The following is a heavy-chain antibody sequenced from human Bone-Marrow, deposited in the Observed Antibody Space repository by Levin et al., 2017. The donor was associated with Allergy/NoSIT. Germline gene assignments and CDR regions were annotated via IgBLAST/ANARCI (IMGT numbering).Heavy chain of an antibody. Sequence: SETLSLTCIASGGSISGHYWSWIRQTPQKGLEWIGYVHRDGETNYNFALRRRVTMSVDPSVNRVSLKLTSVTAADTGVYYCARIFFSQERTLAFDLWGDGRRVIVSS. CDR3: ARIFFSQERTLAFDL. CDR1: GGSISGHY. V-gene: IGHV4-59*11. D-gene: IGHD1-26*01. J-gene: IGHJ3*01. CDR2: VHRDGET.